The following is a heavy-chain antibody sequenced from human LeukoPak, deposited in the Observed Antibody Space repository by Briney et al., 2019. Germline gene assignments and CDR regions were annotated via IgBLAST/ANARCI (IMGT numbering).Heavy chain of an antibody. CDR2: ISGSGGST. CDR1: GFTFSSYA. Sequence: GGSLRLSCAASGFTFSSYAISWVRQAPGKGLEWVSAISGSGGSTYYADSVKRRFTISRDNSKNTPYLQITSLRAEDTAVYYCAKGDSSGSTVALAYWGQGTLVPVSS. D-gene: IGHD6-19*01. CDR3: AKGDSSGSTVALAY. J-gene: IGHJ4*02. V-gene: IGHV3-23*01.